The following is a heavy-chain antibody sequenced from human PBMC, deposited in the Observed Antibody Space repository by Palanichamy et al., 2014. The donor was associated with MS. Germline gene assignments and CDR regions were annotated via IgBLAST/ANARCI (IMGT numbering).Heavy chain of an antibody. J-gene: IGHJ5*02. Sequence: ISSSSSYIYYTDSVKGRFAISRDNAKNSLYLQMNSLRAEDTAVYYCAREQPAYYDFWSGHNWFDPWGQGTLVTASS. D-gene: IGHD3-3*01. CDR3: AREQPAYYDFWSGHNWFDP. V-gene: IGHV3-21*01. CDR2: ISSSSSYI.